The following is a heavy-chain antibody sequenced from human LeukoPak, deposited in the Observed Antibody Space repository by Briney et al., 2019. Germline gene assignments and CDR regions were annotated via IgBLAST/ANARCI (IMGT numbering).Heavy chain of an antibody. Sequence: GGSLRLSCAASGFTFSSYAMSWVRQAPGKGLEWVSAISGSGGSTYYADSVKGRFTISRDNSKNTLYLQMNSLRAEDTAVYYCATSYWSSGLAEYFQHWGQGTLVTVSS. V-gene: IGHV3-23*01. CDR1: GFTFSSYA. D-gene: IGHD6-19*01. CDR3: ATSYWSSGLAEYFQH. J-gene: IGHJ1*01. CDR2: ISGSGGST.